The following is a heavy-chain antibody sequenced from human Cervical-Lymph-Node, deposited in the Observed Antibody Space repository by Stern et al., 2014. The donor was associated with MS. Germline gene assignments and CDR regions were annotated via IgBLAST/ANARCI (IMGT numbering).Heavy chain of an antibody. CDR3: AREKAAADGFDY. CDR2: IIPVFGTT. CDR1: GGTFSNS. D-gene: IGHD6-13*01. J-gene: IGHJ4*02. Sequence: VQLVQSGAEIVKPESSVKVSCKASGGTFSNSISWVRQAPGGGLEWMGNIIPVFGTTNYAKSFQGRITITADESTTTAYVDLSSLTPADTAVYYCAREKAAADGFDYWGQGTLVTVSS. V-gene: IGHV1-69*18.